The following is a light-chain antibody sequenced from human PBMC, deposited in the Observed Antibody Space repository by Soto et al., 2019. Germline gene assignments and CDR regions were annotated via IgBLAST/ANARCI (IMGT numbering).Light chain of an antibody. J-gene: IGLJ1*01. Sequence: QSALTQPPSASGSPGQSVTISCTGTSSDVGGHNTVSWYQQHPGKAPKLIIYEASKRPSGVPDRFSGSRSGNTASLTVSGLQAEDEADYYCSSYAGSPFVFGTGTKLTVL. CDR1: SSDVGGHNT. CDR2: EAS. V-gene: IGLV2-8*01. CDR3: SSYAGSPFV.